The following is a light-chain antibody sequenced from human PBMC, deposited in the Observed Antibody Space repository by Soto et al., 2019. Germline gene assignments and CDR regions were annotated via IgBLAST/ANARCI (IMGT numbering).Light chain of an antibody. Sequence: EIVMTQSPATLSVSPVERATLSGRASQSVSNNLSWYQQKPGQAPRLLIYGASSRATGIPDRFTGSGSGTDFSLTISRLEPEDFAVFYCHQYGSSPQTFGQGTKVDIK. J-gene: IGKJ1*01. CDR1: QSVSNN. V-gene: IGKV3-20*01. CDR2: GAS. CDR3: HQYGSSPQT.